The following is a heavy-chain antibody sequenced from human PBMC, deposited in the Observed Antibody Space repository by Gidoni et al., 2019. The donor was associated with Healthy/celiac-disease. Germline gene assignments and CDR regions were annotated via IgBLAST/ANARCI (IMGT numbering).Heavy chain of an antibody. Sequence: QVQLVQSGAEVKKPGASVKVSCTASGYTFTGYYMHWVRQAPGQGLEWMGWINPNSGGTNYAQKFQGRVTMTRDTSISTAYMELSRLRSDDTAVYYCARALKRAYDSSGYRRANYAFDIWGQGTMVTVSS. CDR2: INPNSGGT. CDR3: ARALKRAYDSSGYRRANYAFDI. V-gene: IGHV1-2*02. J-gene: IGHJ3*02. D-gene: IGHD3-22*01. CDR1: GYTFTGYY.